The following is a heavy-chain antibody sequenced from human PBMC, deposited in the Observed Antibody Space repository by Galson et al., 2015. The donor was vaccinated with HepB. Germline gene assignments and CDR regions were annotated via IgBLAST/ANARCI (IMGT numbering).Heavy chain of an antibody. D-gene: IGHD3-22*01. CDR2: INPNSGGT. V-gene: IGHV1-2*06. Sequence: SVKVSCKASGYTFTGYYMHWVRQAPGQGLEWMGRINPNSGGTNYAQKFQGRVTMTRDTSISTAYMELSRLRSDDTAVYYCARVYDDSSGYYLDYWGQGTLVTVSS. J-gene: IGHJ4*02. CDR1: GYTFTGYY. CDR3: ARVYDDSSGYYLDY.